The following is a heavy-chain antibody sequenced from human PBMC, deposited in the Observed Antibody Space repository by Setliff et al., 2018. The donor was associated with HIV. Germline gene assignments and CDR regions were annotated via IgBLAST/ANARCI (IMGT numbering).Heavy chain of an antibody. CDR1: GGPFSSSSYY. J-gene: IGHJ4*02. D-gene: IGHD2-21*02. Sequence: SETLSLTCTVSGGPFSSSSYYWGWIRQPPGKGLEWIGSLRPSGNTYYNPSLKSRVTISGDTSKRQFSLKMSSVTAADTAVYYCARGEFYCGTDCYWSSFDYWGQGILVTVSS. CDR2: LRPSGNT. V-gene: IGHV4-39*07. CDR3: ARGEFYCGTDCYWSSFDY.